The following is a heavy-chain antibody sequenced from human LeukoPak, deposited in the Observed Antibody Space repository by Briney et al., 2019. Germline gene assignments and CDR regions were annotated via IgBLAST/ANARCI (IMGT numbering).Heavy chain of an antibody. D-gene: IGHD6-19*01. J-gene: IGHJ4*02. CDR2: ISDDGSRQ. Sequence: GSLRLSFAASGFTFRSYAKHWVRQAPGKGLEWVAVISDDGSRQHYADFLEGRITISRDNSKNTVSLQMSSLRTEDTAVYFCAREQSGDGWSGFDYWGQGTLVTVSS. V-gene: IGHV3-30*15. CDR3: AREQSGDGWSGFDY. CDR1: GFTFRSYA.